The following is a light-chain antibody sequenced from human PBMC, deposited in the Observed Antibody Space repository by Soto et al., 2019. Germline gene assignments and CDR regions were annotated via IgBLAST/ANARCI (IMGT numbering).Light chain of an antibody. J-gene: IGLJ6*01. Sequence: QSALTQPPSASGFPGQSVTISCTGTSSDVGYYDYVSWYQQHPGKAPKLVIYEVTKRPSGVPDRVSASKSGNTASLTVSGRRAEDEAAYYCSSYAGSNNFVFGSGTKLTVL. CDR1: SSDVGYYDY. CDR3: SSYAGSNNFV. CDR2: EVT. V-gene: IGLV2-8*01.